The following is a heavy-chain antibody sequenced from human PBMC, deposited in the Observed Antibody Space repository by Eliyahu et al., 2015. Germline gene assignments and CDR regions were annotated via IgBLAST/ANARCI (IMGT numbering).Heavy chain of an antibody. CDR3: VRGYHGLDP. Sequence: EVQLVESGGGLVQPGGSLRLSGAXYXFTFXDYYXDWGRQAPGKGLAWVGRIRSKAKSYTTEYAASVRGRFTISRDDSKNSLYVQMNSLETEDTAIYYCVRGYHGLDPWGQGTTVTVSS. J-gene: IGHJ6*02. V-gene: IGHV3-72*01. D-gene: IGHD1-14*01. CDR2: IRSKAKSYTT. CDR1: XFTFXDYY.